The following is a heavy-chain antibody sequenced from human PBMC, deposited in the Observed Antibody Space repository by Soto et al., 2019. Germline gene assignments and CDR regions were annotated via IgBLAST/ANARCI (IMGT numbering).Heavy chain of an antibody. D-gene: IGHD6-6*01. V-gene: IGHV3-53*01. CDR2: IYSGGST. CDR3: ARPSIAARRGYYYGMDV. Sequence: GGSLRLSCAASGFTVSSNYMSWVRQAPGKGLEWVSVIYSGGSTYYADSVKGRFTISRDNSKNTLYLQMNSLRAEDTAVYYCARPSIAARRGYYYGMDVWGQGTTVTVSS. CDR1: GFTVSSNY. J-gene: IGHJ6*02.